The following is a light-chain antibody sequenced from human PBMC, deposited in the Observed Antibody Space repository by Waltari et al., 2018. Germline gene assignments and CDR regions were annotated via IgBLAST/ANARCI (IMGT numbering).Light chain of an antibody. CDR3: CLFYSGTYWV. V-gene: IGLV3-25*03. CDR1: ALPKKY. J-gene: IGLJ3*02. CDR2: KDR. Sequence: SYELTQSPSVSLSPGQTARITCSRDALPKKYAYWYQKKPGQAPVLIIFKDRERPSGIPERFSGSTSGTTVTLTITGVQAEDEADYYCCLFYSGTYWVFGGGTILTVL.